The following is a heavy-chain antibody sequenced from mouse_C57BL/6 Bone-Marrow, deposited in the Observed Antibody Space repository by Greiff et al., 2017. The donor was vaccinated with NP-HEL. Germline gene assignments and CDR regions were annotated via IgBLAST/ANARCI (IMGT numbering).Heavy chain of an antibody. CDR1: GFTFSSYG. Sequence: EVQLVESGGDLVKPGGSLKLSCAASGFTFSSYGMSWVRQTPDKRLEWVATISSGGSYTYYPDSVKGRFTISRDNAKNTLYLQMSSLKSEDTAMYYCARHGETGTGNPAMDYWGQGTSVTVSS. V-gene: IGHV5-6*01. CDR2: ISSGGSYT. CDR3: ARHGETGTGNPAMDY. J-gene: IGHJ4*01. D-gene: IGHD4-1*01.